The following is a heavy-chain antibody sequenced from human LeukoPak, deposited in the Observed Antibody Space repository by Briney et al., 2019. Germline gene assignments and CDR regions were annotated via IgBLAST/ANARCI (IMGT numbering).Heavy chain of an antibody. CDR3: ARDRSSRYDGWFDP. CDR2: IYYSGST. J-gene: IGHJ5*02. Sequence: SETLSLTCTVSGGSISSYYWSWIRQPPGKGLEWIGYIYYSGSTNYNPSLKSRVTISVDTSKNQFSLKLSSVTAADTAVYYCARDRSSRYDGWFDPWGQGTLVTVSS. CDR1: GGSISSYY. V-gene: IGHV4-59*12. D-gene: IGHD3-16*01.